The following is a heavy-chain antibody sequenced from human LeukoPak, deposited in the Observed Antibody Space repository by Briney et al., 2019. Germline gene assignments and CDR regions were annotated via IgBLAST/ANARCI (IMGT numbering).Heavy chain of an antibody. CDR3: AKDRIAGADDGFDY. Sequence: GGSLRLSCAASGFTFTSYGMHWVRQAPGKGLEWVAVLSSGGSNKYYADSVKGRFTISRDNSKNTLYLQMNSLRAEDTAVYYCAKDRIAGADDGFDYWGQGTLVTVSS. CDR1: GFTFTSYG. CDR2: LSSGGSNK. V-gene: IGHV3-30*18. D-gene: IGHD6-19*01. J-gene: IGHJ4*02.